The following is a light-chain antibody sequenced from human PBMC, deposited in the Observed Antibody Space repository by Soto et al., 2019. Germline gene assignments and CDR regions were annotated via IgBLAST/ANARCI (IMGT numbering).Light chain of an antibody. Sequence: DIVLTQSPDSLAVSLGGSATMNCKSSQNILYRSNNKNYLAWYQKKPGQPPKLLIYWASSRESGVPERFSGSGSETDFTLTISNVQAEDVAVYYCQQYYVDSWTFGQGTKVDI. V-gene: IGKV4-1*01. J-gene: IGKJ1*01. CDR3: QQYYVDSWT. CDR1: QNILYRSNNKNY. CDR2: WAS.